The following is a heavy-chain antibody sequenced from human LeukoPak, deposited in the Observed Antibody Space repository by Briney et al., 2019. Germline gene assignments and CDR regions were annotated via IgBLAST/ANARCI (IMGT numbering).Heavy chain of an antibody. CDR2: IYYSGST. V-gene: IGHV4-61*01. Sequence: SETLSLTCTVSGGSVSSSSYYWGWIRHPPGKGLEWIGYIYYSGSTKYNPSLKSRVTISLDTSKNQFSLKLSSVTAVDTAVYYCAVGYNYGYLDYWGQGTLVTVSS. CDR1: GGSVSSSSYY. D-gene: IGHD5-18*01. CDR3: AVGYNYGYLDY. J-gene: IGHJ4*02.